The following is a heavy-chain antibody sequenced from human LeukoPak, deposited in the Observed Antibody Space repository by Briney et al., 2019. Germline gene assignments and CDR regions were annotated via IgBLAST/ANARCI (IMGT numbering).Heavy chain of an antibody. Sequence: PSETLSLTCTVSGGSISSYYWSWIRQPAGKGLEWIGRIYTSGSTNYNPSLKSRVTMSVDTSKNQFSLKLSSVTAADTAVYYCARDPAAAGIFDAFDIWGQGTMVTVSS. CDR1: GGSISSYY. V-gene: IGHV4-4*07. D-gene: IGHD6-13*01. J-gene: IGHJ3*02. CDR2: IYTSGST. CDR3: ARDPAAAGIFDAFDI.